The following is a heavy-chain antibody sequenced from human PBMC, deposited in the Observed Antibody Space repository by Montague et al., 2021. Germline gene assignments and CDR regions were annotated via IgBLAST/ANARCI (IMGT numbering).Heavy chain of an antibody. CDR1: GFIFNNYV. J-gene: IGHJ4*02. D-gene: IGHD3-3*01. Sequence: SLRLSCAASGFIFNNYVMNWVRQAPGKGLEWVSGINGNSINIDYAASVKGRFTISRDNAKNSLYLQVNSLRAEDTAFYYCVKDTRDYYPDFWGQGILVTVSS. CDR2: INGNSINI. CDR3: VKDTRDYYPDF. V-gene: IGHV3-9*01.